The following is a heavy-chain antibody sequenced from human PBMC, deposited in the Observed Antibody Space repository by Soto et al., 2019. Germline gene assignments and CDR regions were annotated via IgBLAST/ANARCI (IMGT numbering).Heavy chain of an antibody. CDR2: ISTYNGNT. D-gene: IGHD5-12*01. V-gene: IGHV1-18*01. J-gene: IGHJ4*02. CDR3: ATTTTGYGGRPGSY. CDR1: GYRFNNYG. Sequence: QVQLVQSGAEVKKPGASVKVSCKASGYRFNNYGVNWVRQAPGQGLEWMGWISTYNGNTDYGQRFQGRVTMTTDIATSTAYMEVRSLTSDDTVIYYCATTTTGYGGRPGSYWGQGTLVSVSS.